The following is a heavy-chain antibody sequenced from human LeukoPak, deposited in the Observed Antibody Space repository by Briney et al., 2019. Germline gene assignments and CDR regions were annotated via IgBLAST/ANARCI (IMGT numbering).Heavy chain of an antibody. J-gene: IGHJ3*02. CDR1: GYSFANYW. CDR2: IYPGDSDT. Sequence: GESLKISCKGSGYSFANYWIGWVRQMPGKGLEWMGIIYPGDSDTRYSPSFQGQVTISADKSISTAYLQWSSLKASDTAMYYCARSTDEESFDIWGQGTMVTVSS. V-gene: IGHV5-51*01. CDR3: ARSTDEESFDI.